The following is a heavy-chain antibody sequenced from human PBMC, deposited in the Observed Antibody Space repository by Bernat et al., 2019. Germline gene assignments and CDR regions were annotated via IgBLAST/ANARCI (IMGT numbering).Heavy chain of an antibody. V-gene: IGHV3-74*01. CDR3: ARSDFSSSWTNYYYYGMDV. CDR2: INSDGSST. J-gene: IGHJ6*02. CDR1: GFTFSSYW. D-gene: IGHD6-13*01. Sequence: VQLVESGGGLVQPGGSLRLSCAASGFTFSSYWMHWVRQAPGKGLVWVSRINSDGSSTSYADSVKGRFTISRDNAKNTLYLQMNSLRAEDTAVYYCARSDFSSSWTNYYYYGMDVWGQGTTVTVSS.